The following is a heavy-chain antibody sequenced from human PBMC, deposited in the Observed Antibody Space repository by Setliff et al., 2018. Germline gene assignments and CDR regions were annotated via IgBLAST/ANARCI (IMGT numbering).Heavy chain of an antibody. CDR3: ARDGVYYAMDV. Sequence: GGSLRLSCAAPGFTFSDYYMSWVRQAPGKGLEWMSKISGGGTTIFYADSVRGRLTISRDNAKNSLYMQLSSLRAEDTAVYYCARDGVYYAMDVWGQGTSVTVSS. V-gene: IGHV3-11*04. CDR1: GFTFSDYY. CDR2: ISGGGTTI. J-gene: IGHJ6*02.